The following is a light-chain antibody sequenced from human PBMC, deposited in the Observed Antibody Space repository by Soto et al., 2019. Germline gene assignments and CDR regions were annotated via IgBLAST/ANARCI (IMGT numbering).Light chain of an antibody. CDR3: QQYNNWPRT. CDR2: GAS. J-gene: IGKJ1*01. V-gene: IGKV3-15*01. CDR1: QSVSSR. Sequence: EIVMTQSPATLSVSPGDRATLSCRASQSVSSRLAWYQQKPGQAPRLLIYGASTRATGIPARFSGSGSGTEFTLTISSLQPEDFAAYYCQQYNNWPRTFGRGTKVDIK.